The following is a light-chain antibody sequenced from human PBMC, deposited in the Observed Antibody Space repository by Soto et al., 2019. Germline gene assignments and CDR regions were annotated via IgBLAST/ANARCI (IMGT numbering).Light chain of an antibody. Sequence: QSVLTQPASVSGSPGQSITISCTGTSSDVGSYSYVSWYQQHPGKAPRLMIYASSNRPSGVSHRFSGSRSGNTASLTISGLQAEDEADYFCSSYTSGSTLYVFGSGTKVTVL. V-gene: IGLV2-14*01. CDR2: ASS. J-gene: IGLJ1*01. CDR3: SSYTSGSTLYV. CDR1: SSDVGSYSY.